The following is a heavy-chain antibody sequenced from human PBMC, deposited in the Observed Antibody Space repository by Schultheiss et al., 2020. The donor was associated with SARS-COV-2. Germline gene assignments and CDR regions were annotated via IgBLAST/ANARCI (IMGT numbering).Heavy chain of an antibody. CDR2: IIPIFGTA. J-gene: IGHJ4*02. V-gene: IGHV1-69*13. D-gene: IGHD6-6*01. CDR1: GGTFSSYT. Sequence: SVKVSCKASGGTFSSYTISWVRQAPGQGLEWMGGIIPIFGTANYAQKFQGRVTITADESTSTAYMELSSLRSEDTAVYYCARVGGAARSYYFDYWGQGTLVTVSS. CDR3: ARVGGAARSYYFDY.